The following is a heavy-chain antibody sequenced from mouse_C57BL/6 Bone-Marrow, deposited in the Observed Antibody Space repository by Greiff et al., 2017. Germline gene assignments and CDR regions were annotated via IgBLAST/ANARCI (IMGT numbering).Heavy chain of an antibody. J-gene: IGHJ2*01. CDR1: GFTFSSYA. CDR2: ISSGGDYI. D-gene: IGHD4-1*01. Sequence: EVQLQQSGEGLVKPGGSLKLSCAASGFTFSSYAMSWVRQTPEKRLEWVAYISSGGDYIYYADTVKGRFTISRDNARTTLYLQMSSLKSEDTAMYYCTRVLLGFDYWGQGTTLTVSS. V-gene: IGHV5-9-1*02. CDR3: TRVLLGFDY.